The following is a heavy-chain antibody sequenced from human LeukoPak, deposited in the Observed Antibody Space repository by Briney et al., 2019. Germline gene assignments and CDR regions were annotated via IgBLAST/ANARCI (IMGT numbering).Heavy chain of an antibody. CDR3: TRENRATNGRFYFDY. D-gene: IGHD1-14*01. Sequence: GGSLRLSCAASGFTFDDYAMHWVRQAPGKGLEWVSGISWNSGSIGYADSVKGRFTISRDNAKNTLYLQMNSLRAEDTAVYYCTRENRATNGRFYFDYWGQGTLVTVSS. V-gene: IGHV3-9*01. CDR1: GFTFDDYA. J-gene: IGHJ4*02. CDR2: ISWNSGSI.